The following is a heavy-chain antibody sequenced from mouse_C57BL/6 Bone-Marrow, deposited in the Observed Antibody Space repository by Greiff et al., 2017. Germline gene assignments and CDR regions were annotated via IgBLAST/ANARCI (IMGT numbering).Heavy chain of an antibody. CDR2: IHPNSGST. Sequence: QVQLQQPGAELVKPGASVKLSCKASGYTFTSYWMHWVKQRPGQGLEWIGMIHPNSGSTNYNEKFKSKATLTVDKSSSTAYMQLSSLTSEDSAVYYCAREDSSGYHFAYWGQGTTLTVSS. J-gene: IGHJ2*01. CDR3: AREDSSGYHFAY. D-gene: IGHD3-2*02. CDR1: GYTFTSYW. V-gene: IGHV1-64*01.